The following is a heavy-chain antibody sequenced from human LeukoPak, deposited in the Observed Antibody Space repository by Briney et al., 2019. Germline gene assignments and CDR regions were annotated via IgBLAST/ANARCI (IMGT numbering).Heavy chain of an antibody. D-gene: IGHD4-17*01. CDR3: ARDYWNDYGDSRHDAFDI. CDR2: MNPNSGNT. V-gene: IGHV1-8*03. Sequence: ASVKVSCKASGYTFTSYDINWVRQATGQGLEWMGYMNPNSGNTGYAQKFQGRVTITIDTSISTAYMELSSLRAEDTAVYYCARDYWNDYGDSRHDAFDIWGQGTMVTVSS. J-gene: IGHJ3*02. CDR1: GYTFTSYD.